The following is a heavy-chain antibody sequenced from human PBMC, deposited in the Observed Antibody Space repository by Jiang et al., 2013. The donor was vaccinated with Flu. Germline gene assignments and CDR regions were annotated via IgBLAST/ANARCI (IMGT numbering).Heavy chain of an antibody. CDR3: ARRAYCSRAACHGYGRDV. CDR2: VFYTGTA. J-gene: IGHJ6*02. D-gene: IGHD2-15*01. CDR1: GASISSYY. Sequence: SGPGLVKPSETLSLTCNVSGASISSYYWTWIRRMPGKGLEWIGYVFYTGTASYNPSLKSRVTISVDKSQKQFSLKLNSVTTADTAVYYCARRAYCSRAACHGYGRDVWGQGTTVIVSS. V-gene: IGHV4-59*01.